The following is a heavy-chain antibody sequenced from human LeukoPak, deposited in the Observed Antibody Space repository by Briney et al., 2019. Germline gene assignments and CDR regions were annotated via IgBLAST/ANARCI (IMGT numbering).Heavy chain of an antibody. J-gene: IGHJ6*03. D-gene: IGHD3-9*01. V-gene: IGHV3-23*01. CDR2: ISGSGGST. CDR3: AREGDLRYYDILTGYYSSAESGDSMDV. CDR1: GFTFSSYG. Sequence: PGGSLRFSCAASGFTFSSYGMSWVRQAPGKGLEWVSAISGSGGSTYYADSVKGRFTISRDNSKNTLYLQMNSLRAEDTAVYYCAREGDLRYYDILTGYYSSAESGDSMDVWGKRTTVTISS.